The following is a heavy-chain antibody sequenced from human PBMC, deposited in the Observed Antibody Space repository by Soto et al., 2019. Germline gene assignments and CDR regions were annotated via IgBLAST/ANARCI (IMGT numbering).Heavy chain of an antibody. D-gene: IGHD3-10*01. CDR3: AKGRGGSGSLTPRVDF. Sequence: EVQLLESGGGLVQPGGSLRLSCAASGFTFNNYAMTWVRQAPGTGLEWVSAISGGGDTTSYAESVKGRFTVSRDGSKNTLYLQMSSRRAEDTALYYCAKGRGGSGSLTPRVDFWGQGTLVTVSS. J-gene: IGHJ4*02. V-gene: IGHV3-23*01. CDR1: GFTFNNYA. CDR2: ISGGGDTT.